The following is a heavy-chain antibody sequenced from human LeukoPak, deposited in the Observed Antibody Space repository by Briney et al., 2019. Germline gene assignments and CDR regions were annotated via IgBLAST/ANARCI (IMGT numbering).Heavy chain of an antibody. CDR2: ITSAGRAI. D-gene: IGHD5-12*01. CDR1: GFTFSDFY. V-gene: IGHV3-11*01. J-gene: IGHJ4*02. CDR3: ASDIVATSGDF. Sequence: GGSLRLSCAASGFTFSDFYMSWNRQAPGKGLEWVSYITSAGRAIYYADSVQGRFTISRYNARNSLYLQMNGLRAEHTAVYYCASDIVATSGDFWGQGTLVTVSS.